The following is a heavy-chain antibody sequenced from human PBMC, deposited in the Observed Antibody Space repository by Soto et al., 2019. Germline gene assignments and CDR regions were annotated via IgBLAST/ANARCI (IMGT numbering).Heavy chain of an antibody. CDR3: ARRKGSGWYYFDY. CDR1: GFTVSSNY. D-gene: IGHD6-19*01. Sequence: EVQLVESGGGLVQPGGSLRLSCAASGFTVSSNYMSWVRQAPGKGLEWVSVIYSGGSTYYADSVKGRFTISRHNSKNTLYLQMNSRRAEDTAVYYCARRKGSGWYYFDYWGQGTLVTVSS. CDR2: IYSGGST. V-gene: IGHV3-53*04. J-gene: IGHJ4*02.